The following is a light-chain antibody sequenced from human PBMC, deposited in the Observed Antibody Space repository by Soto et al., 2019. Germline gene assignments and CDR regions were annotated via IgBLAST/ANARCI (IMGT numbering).Light chain of an antibody. V-gene: IGKV1-6*01. J-gene: IGKJ1*01. CDR2: AAS. Sequence: AIQMTQSPSSLSASVGDRVTITCRASQGIRNNLGWYQQKPGKAPKLLIYAASSLQSGVPSRFSGGGSGAVFTLTIRGLQPEDFATYYCLQHYNYPRTFGQGTRVEI. CDR3: LQHYNYPRT. CDR1: QGIRNN.